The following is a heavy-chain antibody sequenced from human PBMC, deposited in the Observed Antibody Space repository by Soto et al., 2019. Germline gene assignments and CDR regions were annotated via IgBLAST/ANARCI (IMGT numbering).Heavy chain of an antibody. CDR2: ISYSGST. CDR1: GDSVSYYY. CDR3: ASHKPPYPLLFPAPWGQETWVTASSGKNPVFYCARGWWPRGAQKNFFDY. D-gene: IGHD2-15*01. Sequence: SETLSLTCTVSGDSVSYYYWSWIRQFPGKELEWIGYISYSGSTNYNPSLKGRVSISVNTSKDLFSLKLSSVTAADTAIYYGASHKPPYPLLFPAPWGQETWVTASSGKNPVFYCARGWWPRGAQKNFFDYWGQGPLVTVSS. J-gene: IGHJ4*02. V-gene: IGHV4-59*08.